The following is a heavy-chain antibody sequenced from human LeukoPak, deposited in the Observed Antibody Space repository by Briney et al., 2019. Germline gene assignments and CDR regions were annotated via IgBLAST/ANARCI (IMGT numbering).Heavy chain of an antibody. CDR1: GFSFSSYD. Sequence: GGSLRLSCAASGFSFSSYDMNWVRQAPGKGLEWVSYNSSNGRTFYYADSMNCRFTISRDNGKNSLYLQINSLRAEYTAGYYCAKTFQSSPGVFGYWGQGTLVAASS. D-gene: IGHD2-8*01. CDR3: AKTFQSSPGVFGY. CDR2: NSSNGRTF. V-gene: IGHV3-48*03. J-gene: IGHJ4*02.